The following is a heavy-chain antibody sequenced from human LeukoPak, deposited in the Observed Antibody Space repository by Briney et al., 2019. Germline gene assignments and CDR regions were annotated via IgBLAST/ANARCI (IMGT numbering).Heavy chain of an antibody. D-gene: IGHD3-22*01. V-gene: IGHV4-4*07. Sequence: PSETLSLTCTVSGGSINSYYWSWIRQPAGKGLEWIGRIYTSGSTNYNPSLKSRVTMSVDTSKNQFSLKLSSVTAADTAVYYCARDKGYDSSGYYYNNLYYFDYWGQGTLVTVSS. CDR1: GGSINSYY. J-gene: IGHJ4*02. CDR2: IYTSGST. CDR3: ARDKGYDSSGYYYNNLYYFDY.